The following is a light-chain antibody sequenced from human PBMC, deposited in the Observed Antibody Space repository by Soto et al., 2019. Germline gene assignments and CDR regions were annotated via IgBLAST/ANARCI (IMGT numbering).Light chain of an antibody. CDR1: QSISTY. CDR2: AAS. CDR3: QQSYSTPPT. J-gene: IGKJ1*01. Sequence: DIQMTQSPSSLSASVGDRVTITCRARQSISTYLNWYQQKPGKAPKLLIYAASSLQSGVQSRFSGSGSATDFTPNISSLHPEDVATYYCQQSYSTPPTFGQGTKVEIK. V-gene: IGKV1-39*01.